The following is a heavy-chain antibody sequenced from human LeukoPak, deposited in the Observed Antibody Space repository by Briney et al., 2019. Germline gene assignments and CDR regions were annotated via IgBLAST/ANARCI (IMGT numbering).Heavy chain of an antibody. CDR2: TGSSGSTI. J-gene: IGHJ4*02. D-gene: IGHD3-10*01. V-gene: IGHV3-11*01. Sequence: GGSLRLSCAASGFTFSDYYMSWIRQAPGKGLEWVSYTGSSGSTIYYADSVKGRFTISRDNAKNSLYLQMNSLRAEDTAVYYCARPPPPTYYYGSGKDYFDYWGQGTLVTVSS. CDR3: ARPPPPTYYYGSGKDYFDY. CDR1: GFTFSDYY.